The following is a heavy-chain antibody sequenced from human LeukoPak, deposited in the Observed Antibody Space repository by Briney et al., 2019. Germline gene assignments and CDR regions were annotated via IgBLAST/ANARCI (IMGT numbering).Heavy chain of an antibody. J-gene: IGHJ4*02. CDR2: IYYRGST. CDR1: GGSISSDDYY. D-gene: IGHD2-21*02. CDR3: ARWSDCGGDCHILDY. Sequence: SQTLSLTCTVSGGSISSDDYYWSWIRQSPGKGLEWIGYIYYRGSTKYNTSLKSRITISVDTSKNQFSLNLSSVTAADTAVYYCARWSDCGGDCHILDYWGQGILVTVSS. V-gene: IGHV4-30-4*01.